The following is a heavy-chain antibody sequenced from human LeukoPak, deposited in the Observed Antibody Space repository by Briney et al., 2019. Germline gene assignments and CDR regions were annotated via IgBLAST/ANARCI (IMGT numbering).Heavy chain of an antibody. J-gene: IGHJ4*02. CDR3: ARHPSKGFDY. CDR2: IYYSGST. D-gene: IGHD4-11*01. CDR1: GGSISSYY. V-gene: IGHV4-59*08. Sequence: AETLSLTCTVSGGSISSYYWSWIRQPPGKGLEWIGYIYYSGSTNYNPSLKSRVTISVDTSKNQFSLKLSSVTAADTAVYYCARHPSKGFDYWGQGTLVTVSS.